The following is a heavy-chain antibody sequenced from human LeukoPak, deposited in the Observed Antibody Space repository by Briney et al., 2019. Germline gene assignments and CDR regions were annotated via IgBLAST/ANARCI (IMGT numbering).Heavy chain of an antibody. D-gene: IGHD7-27*01. CDR2: IKQDGSEK. J-gene: IGHJ3*02. Sequence: GGSLRLPCAASGFSFGKYWMIWVRQAPGKGLEWVANIKQDGSEKYYVDSVRGRVTISRDNAKKSLYLQMNSLRAEDTAVYYCARDTGSQELGIHDAFDIWGQGTMVTVSS. V-gene: IGHV3-7*01. CDR1: GFSFGKYW. CDR3: ARDTGSQELGIHDAFDI.